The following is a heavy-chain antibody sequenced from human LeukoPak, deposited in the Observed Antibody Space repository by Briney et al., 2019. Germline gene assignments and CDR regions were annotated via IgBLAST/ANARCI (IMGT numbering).Heavy chain of an antibody. J-gene: IGHJ4*02. V-gene: IGHV3-53*01. CDR2: IYSGVNT. CDR1: GFSVSNTY. Sequence: GGSLRLSCAASGFSVSNTYMSWVRQAPGKGLEWVSIIYSGVNTYYADSVKGRFTISRDNSKNTLYLQMNRLRPEDTAVYYCARGTVAAPDYWGQGTLVTVSS. D-gene: IGHD4-23*01. CDR3: ARGTVAAPDY.